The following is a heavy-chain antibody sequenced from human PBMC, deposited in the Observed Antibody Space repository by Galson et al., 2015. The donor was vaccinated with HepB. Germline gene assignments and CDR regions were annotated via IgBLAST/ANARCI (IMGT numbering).Heavy chain of an antibody. CDR2: ISGGGSAG. Sequence: SLRLSCAASGFTFTDYYMSWIRQAPGKGLEWLSYISGGGSAGYYADSVQGRFTISRDNAKNSLYLHMNSLRAEDTALYYCATIATDAFDIWGQGTMVTVSS. J-gene: IGHJ3*02. CDR1: GFTFTDYY. D-gene: IGHD6-13*01. V-gene: IGHV3-11*01. CDR3: ATIATDAFDI.